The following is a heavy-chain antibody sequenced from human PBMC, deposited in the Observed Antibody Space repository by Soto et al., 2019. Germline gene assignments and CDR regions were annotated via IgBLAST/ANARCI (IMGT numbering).Heavy chain of an antibody. J-gene: IGHJ4*02. CDR3: AVGRTFDY. CDR1: GFTFSSYG. CDR2: ISYDGSNK. V-gene: IGHV3-30*03. Sequence: QVQLVESGGGVVQPGRSLRLSCAASGFTFSSYGMHWVRQAPGKGLEWVAVISYDGSNKYYADSVKGRFTISRDNSKNTLYLQMNSLRAEDTAVYYCAVGRTFDYWGQGTLVTVSS. D-gene: IGHD1-26*01.